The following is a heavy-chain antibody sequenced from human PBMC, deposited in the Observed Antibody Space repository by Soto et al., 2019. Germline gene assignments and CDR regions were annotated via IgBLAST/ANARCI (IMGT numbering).Heavy chain of an antibody. J-gene: IGHJ4*02. D-gene: IGHD3-22*01. CDR2: ISAHNGDT. CDR1: GYSFPTYG. CDR3: ATEPIYYNDGSGYYPLGH. V-gene: IGHV1-18*04. Sequence: ASVKVSCKASGYSFPTYGFSWVRQAPGQGLECVGWISAHNGDTHYSQKFHGRVTLTTDTATNTGYMELRSLTSDDTAVYFCATEPIYYNDGSGYYPLGHWGQGTLVTVSS.